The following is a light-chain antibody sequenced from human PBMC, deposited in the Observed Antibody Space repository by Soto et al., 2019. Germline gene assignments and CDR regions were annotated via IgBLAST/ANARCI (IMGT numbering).Light chain of an antibody. V-gene: IGLV2-23*01. J-gene: IGLJ3*02. CDR1: SSDVENYNL. CDR3: CSYAGSSTWV. CDR2: EGS. Sequence: QSVLTQPASVSGSPGQSITISCTGTSSDVENYNLVSWYQQHSGKAPKLMIYEGSKRPSGVSNRFSGSKSGNTASLTISGLQAEDEADYYCCSYAGSSTWVFGGGTKVT.